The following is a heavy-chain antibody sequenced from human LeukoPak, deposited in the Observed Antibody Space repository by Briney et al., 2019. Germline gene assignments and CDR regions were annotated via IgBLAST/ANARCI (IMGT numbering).Heavy chain of an antibody. V-gene: IGHV4-59*07. CDR1: GGAIARYY. Sequence: SDTLSLTCSVSGGAIARYYSRWIRKPPGKGLGWMGYIYYRGSTNYNPSLKSRVTISVDTSRNQFSLKLSSVTAADTAVYYCARRGANSGSYSHFDLWGRGTLVTVSS. J-gene: IGHJ2*01. CDR2: IYYRGST. D-gene: IGHD1-26*01. CDR3: ARRGANSGSYSHFDL.